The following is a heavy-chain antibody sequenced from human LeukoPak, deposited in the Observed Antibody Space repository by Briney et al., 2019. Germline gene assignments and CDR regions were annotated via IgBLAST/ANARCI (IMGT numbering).Heavy chain of an antibody. D-gene: IGHD6-13*01. CDR1: GFTFSSYA. CDR3: AKGTSSWHEFDY. CDR2: ISYDGSNK. V-gene: IGHV3-30*04. J-gene: IGHJ4*02. Sequence: PGRSLRLSCAASGFTFSSYAMHWVRQAPGKGLEWVAVISYDGSNKYYADSVKGRFTISRDNSKNTLYLQMNSLRPEDTALYYCAKGTSSWHEFDYWGQGALVTVSS.